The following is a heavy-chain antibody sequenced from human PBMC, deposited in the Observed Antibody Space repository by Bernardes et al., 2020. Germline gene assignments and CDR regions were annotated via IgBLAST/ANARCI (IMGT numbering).Heavy chain of an antibody. CDR2: INHSGST. CDR3: ARGSRITPSLPAAKSGSFDY. V-gene: IGHV4-34*01. Sequence: SETLSLTCAVYGGSFSGYYWSWIRQPPGKGLEWIGEINHSGSTNYNPSLKSRVTISVDTSKNQFSLKLSSVTAADTAVYYCARGSRITPSLPAAKSGSFDYWGQGTLVTVSS. D-gene: IGHD2-2*01. J-gene: IGHJ4*02. CDR1: GGSFSGYY.